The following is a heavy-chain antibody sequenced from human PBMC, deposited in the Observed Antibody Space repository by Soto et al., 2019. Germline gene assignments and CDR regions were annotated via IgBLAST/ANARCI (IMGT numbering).Heavy chain of an antibody. J-gene: IGHJ6*02. CDR2: ISSSSGYI. CDR1: GVTFSTYS. V-gene: IGHV3-21*01. CDR3: ARVRSYSYGQGYGMDV. Sequence: VPLVASGGGLVKPGGSLSLSCAASGVTFSTYSLNWVRQAPGTGLAWVSSISSSSGYIYYADSVKGRFTISSDDAKNSLSLQMNSLRAEDTAVYYCARVRSYSYGQGYGMDVWGQGTTVTVSS. D-gene: IGHD5-18*01.